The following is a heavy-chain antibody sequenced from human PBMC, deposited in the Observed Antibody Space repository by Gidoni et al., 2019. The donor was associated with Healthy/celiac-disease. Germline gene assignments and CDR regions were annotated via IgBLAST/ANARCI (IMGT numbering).Heavy chain of an antibody. CDR2: IIPIFGTA. D-gene: IGHD3-22*01. J-gene: IGHJ4*02. V-gene: IGHV1-69*01. CDR3: ARDEIRAYYYDSSGYYWAY. Sequence: PGQGLEWMGGIIPIFGTANYAQKFQGRVTITADESTSTAYMELSSLRSEDTAVYYCARDEIRAYYYDSSGYYWAYWGQGTLVTVSS.